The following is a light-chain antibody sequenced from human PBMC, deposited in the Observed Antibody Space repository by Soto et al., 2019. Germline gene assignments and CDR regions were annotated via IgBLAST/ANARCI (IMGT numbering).Light chain of an antibody. CDR1: SSDVGGYNY. J-gene: IGLJ2*01. Sequence: QSVLTQPASVSGSPGQSITISCTGTSSDVGGYNYVSWYQQHPGKAPKLMIYDVSNRPSGVSNRFSGSKSGNTASLTISGLQAEDEADYYCSSYTSSSTVVFGG. CDR2: DVS. CDR3: SSYTSSSTVV. V-gene: IGLV2-14*01.